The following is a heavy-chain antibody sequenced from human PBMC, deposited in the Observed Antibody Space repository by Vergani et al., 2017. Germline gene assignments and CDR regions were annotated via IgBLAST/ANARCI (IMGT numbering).Heavy chain of an antibody. V-gene: IGHV4-39*01. CDR1: NDSVSNTFYY. J-gene: IGHJ4*02. CDR2: IYYSGST. D-gene: IGHD3-22*01. Sequence: QVQLQESGPGLVKPSETLSLTCTVSNDSVSNTFYYWGWIRQTPGKGLEWIGSIYYSGSTYYNPSLESRVTMSVDTSKSQFSLKLSSVTAADTAVYYCARQRYHYYDSSGWYYFDYWGQGTLVTVSS. CDR3: ARQRYHYYDSSGWYYFDY.